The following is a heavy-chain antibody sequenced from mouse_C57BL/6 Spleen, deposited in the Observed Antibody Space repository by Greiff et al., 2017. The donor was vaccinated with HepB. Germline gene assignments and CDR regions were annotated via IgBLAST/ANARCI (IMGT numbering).Heavy chain of an antibody. CDR2: IDPSDSYT. CDR3: ASNYVYFDV. V-gene: IGHV1-69*01. Sequence: QVQLKQPGAELVMPGASVKLSCKASGYTFTSYWMHWVKQRPGQGLEWIGEIDPSDSYTNYNQKFKGKSTLTVDKSSSTAYMQLSSLTSEDSAVYYCASNYVYFDVWGTGTTVTVSS. CDR1: GYTFTSYW. D-gene: IGHD2-1*01. J-gene: IGHJ1*03.